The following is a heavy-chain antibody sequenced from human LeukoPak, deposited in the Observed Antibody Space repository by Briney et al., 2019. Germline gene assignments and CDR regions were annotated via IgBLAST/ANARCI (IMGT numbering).Heavy chain of an antibody. V-gene: IGHV3-23*01. CDR3: AKAASSRYCSSTSCYEDYYMDV. J-gene: IGHJ6*03. Sequence: GGSLRLSCAASGFTFSSYAMSWVRQAPGKGLEWVSAISGSGGSTYYADSVKGRFTISRDNSKNTLYLQMNSLRAEDTAVYYCAKAASSRYCSSTSCYEDYYMDVWGKGTTVTVSS. CDR2: ISGSGGST. D-gene: IGHD2-2*01. CDR1: GFTFSSYA.